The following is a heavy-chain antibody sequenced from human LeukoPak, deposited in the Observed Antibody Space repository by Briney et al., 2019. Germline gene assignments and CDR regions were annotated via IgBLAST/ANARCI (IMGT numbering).Heavy chain of an antibody. D-gene: IGHD4-17*01. V-gene: IGHV3-30*02. CDR2: IRYDGNDH. Sequence: GGSLRLSCVGSGFTFSRYGMHWVRQAPGKGLEWVALIRYDGNDHWYGDSAKGRFTISRDNSKNTLYLQMNSLRAEDTAQYFCARDPNGDYIGAFEFWGRGTVVTVSS. CDR3: ARDPNGDYIGAFEF. J-gene: IGHJ3*01. CDR1: GFTFSRYG.